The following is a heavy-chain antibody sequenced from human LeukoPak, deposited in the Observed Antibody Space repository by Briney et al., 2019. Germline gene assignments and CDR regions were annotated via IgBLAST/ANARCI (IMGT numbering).Heavy chain of an antibody. D-gene: IGHD5-12*01. CDR1: GFTVSSNY. J-gene: IGHJ4*02. CDR3: ARLRGYSGYDYLDY. CDR2: IYSGGST. Sequence: GGSLRLSCAASGFTVSSNYMSWVRQAPGKGLEWVSVIYSGGSTDYADSVKGRFTISRDNSKNTLYLQMNSLRAEDTAVYYCARLRGYSGYDYLDYWGQGTLVTVSS. V-gene: IGHV3-53*01.